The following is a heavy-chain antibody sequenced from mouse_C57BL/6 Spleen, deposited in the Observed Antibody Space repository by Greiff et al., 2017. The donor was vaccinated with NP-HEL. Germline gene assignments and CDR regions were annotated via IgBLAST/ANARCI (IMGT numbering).Heavy chain of an antibody. J-gene: IGHJ3*01. CDR3: VRERPNWEFAY. CDR2: IRSKSNNYAT. CDR1: GFSFNTYA. V-gene: IGHV10-1*01. D-gene: IGHD4-1*01. Sequence: DVKLVESGGGLVQPKGSLKLSCAASGFSFNTYAMNWVRQAPGKGLEWVARIRSKSNNYATYYADSVKDRFTISRDDSESMLYLQMNNLKTEDTAMYYCVRERPNWEFAYWGQGTLVTVSA.